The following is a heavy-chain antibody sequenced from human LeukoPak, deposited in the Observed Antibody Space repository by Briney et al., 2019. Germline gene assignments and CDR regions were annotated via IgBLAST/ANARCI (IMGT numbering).Heavy chain of an antibody. J-gene: IGHJ4*02. D-gene: IGHD2-21*02. CDR3: ARSPGAYCGGDCYPFYFDY. V-gene: IGHV3-53*01. Sequence: GGSLRLSCAASGFTVSSNYMSWVRQAPGKGLEWVSVIYSGGSTYYADSVKGRFTISRDNSKNTLYLQMNSLRAEDTAVYYCARSPGAYCGGDCYPFYFDYWGQGTLVTVSS. CDR1: GFTVSSNY. CDR2: IYSGGST.